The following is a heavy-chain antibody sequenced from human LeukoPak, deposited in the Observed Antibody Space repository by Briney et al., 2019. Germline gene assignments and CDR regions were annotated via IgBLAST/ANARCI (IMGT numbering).Heavy chain of an antibody. D-gene: IGHD2-15*01. Sequence: GGSLRLSCAASGFTFSSYAMHWVRQAPGKGLEWVSSISSSSGYIYYADSVKGRFTISRDNAKNSLDLQMNSLRAEDTAVYYCAGVALYYYNYNLDVWGQGTTVTVSS. J-gene: IGHJ6*02. CDR2: ISSSSGYI. CDR3: AGVALYYYNYNLDV. V-gene: IGHV3-21*01. CDR1: GFTFSSYA.